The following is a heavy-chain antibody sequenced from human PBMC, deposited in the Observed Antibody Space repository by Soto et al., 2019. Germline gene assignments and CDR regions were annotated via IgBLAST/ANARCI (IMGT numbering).Heavy chain of an antibody. CDR2: IIPIFGTA. Sequence: QVQLVQSGAEVKKPGSSVKVSCKASGGTFSSYAISWVRQSPGQGLEWIGGIIPIFGTANYAQKFQGRVTITADESTSTAYMELSSLRSEDTAVYYCARGGVSSYGYSACDYWGQGTLVTVSS. D-gene: IGHD5-18*01. CDR3: ARGGVSSYGYSACDY. V-gene: IGHV1-69*01. CDR1: GGTFSSYA. J-gene: IGHJ4*02.